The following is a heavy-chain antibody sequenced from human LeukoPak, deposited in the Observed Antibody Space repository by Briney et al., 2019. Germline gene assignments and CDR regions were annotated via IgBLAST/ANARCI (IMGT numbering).Heavy chain of an antibody. V-gene: IGHV1-18*01. J-gene: IGHJ4*02. CDR1: GYTFTSYG. D-gene: IGHD5-18*01. Sequence: ASVKVSCKASGYTFTSYGISWVRQAPGQGVEWMGWISAYNGNTNYAQKLQGRVTMTTDTSTSTAYMELRSLRSDDTAVYYCARSTWIQLVVDYWGQGTLVTVSS. CDR2: ISAYNGNT. CDR3: ARSTWIQLVVDY.